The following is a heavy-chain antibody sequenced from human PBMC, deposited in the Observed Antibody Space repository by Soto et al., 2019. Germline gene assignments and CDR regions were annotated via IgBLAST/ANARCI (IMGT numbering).Heavy chain of an antibody. CDR1: GGSISSGGYY. D-gene: IGHD2-2*01. CDR3: ARRYCSSTSCDHDAFDI. CDR2: INSSGST. V-gene: IGHV4-31*03. J-gene: IGHJ3*02. Sequence: QVQLQESGPGLVKPSQTLSLTCTVSGGSISSGGYYWTWIRQHPGKGLAWIGYINSSGSTYYNPSLKSRVTIAVDASKTQFCLKLSSVTAADTAVFYWARRYCSSTSCDHDAFDIWGQGTMVTVCS.